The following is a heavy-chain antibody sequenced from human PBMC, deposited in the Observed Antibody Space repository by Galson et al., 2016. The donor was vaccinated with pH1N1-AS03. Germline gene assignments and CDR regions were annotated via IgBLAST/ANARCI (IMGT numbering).Heavy chain of an antibody. CDR3: ARERDSGWNNLLSY. V-gene: IGHV7-4-1*02. Sequence: SVKVSCKASGYTFSSYAINWVRQAPGRGLEWMGWINTNTGNPTYAQGFTGRFVFSLDTSVSTAYLEISSLKAEDTALYYCARERDSGWNNLLSYWGQGTLVTVSS. CDR2: INTNTGNP. D-gene: IGHD6-19*01. CDR1: GYTFSSYA. J-gene: IGHJ4*02.